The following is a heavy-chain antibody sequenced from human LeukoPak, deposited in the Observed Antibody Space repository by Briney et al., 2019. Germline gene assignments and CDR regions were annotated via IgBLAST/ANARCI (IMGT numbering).Heavy chain of an antibody. CDR1: GFTFSSYE. V-gene: IGHV3-48*03. J-gene: IGHJ4*02. CDR3: ARDVGGSYAIDY. Sequence: GGSLILSCAASGFTFSSYEMNWVRQAPGRGLEWVSYISSSGSTIYYADSVKGRFTISRDNAKNSLYLQMNSLRAEDTAVYYCARDVGGSYAIDYWGQRNLVTVSS. D-gene: IGHD1-26*01. CDR2: ISSSGSTI.